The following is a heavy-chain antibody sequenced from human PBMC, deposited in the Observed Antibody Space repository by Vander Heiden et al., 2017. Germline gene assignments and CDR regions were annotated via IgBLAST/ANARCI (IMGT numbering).Heavy chain of an antibody. Sequence: QVQLVESGGGVVQPGRSLRLSCAASGFTFSSYGMHWVRQAPGKGLEWVAVISDDGSNKYYADSVKGRFTISRDNSKNTLYLQMNSLRAEDTAVYYCAKDLGGYGDPLYYYGMDVWGQGTTVTVSS. CDR2: ISDDGSNK. D-gene: IGHD4-17*01. V-gene: IGHV3-30*18. J-gene: IGHJ6*02. CDR1: GFTFSSYG. CDR3: AKDLGGYGDPLYYYGMDV.